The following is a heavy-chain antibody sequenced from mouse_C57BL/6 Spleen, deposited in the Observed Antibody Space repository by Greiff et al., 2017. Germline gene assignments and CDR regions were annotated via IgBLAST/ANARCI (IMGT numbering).Heavy chain of an antibody. J-gene: IGHJ1*03. CDR3: ASEAYYSNYDWYFDV. D-gene: IGHD2-5*01. Sequence: EVQLQQSGPGLVKPSQSLSLTCSVTGYSITSGYYWNWIRQFPGNKLEWMGYISYDGSNNYNPSLKNRISITRDPSKNQLFLKLNSVTTEDTATYYCASEAYYSNYDWYFDVWGTGTTVTVSS. CDR2: ISYDGSN. V-gene: IGHV3-6*01. CDR1: GYSITSGYY.